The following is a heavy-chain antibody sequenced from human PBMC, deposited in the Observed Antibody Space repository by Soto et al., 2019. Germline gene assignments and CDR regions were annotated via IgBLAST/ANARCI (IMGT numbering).Heavy chain of an antibody. CDR2: INHSGST. D-gene: IGHD3-10*01. J-gene: IGHJ4*02. CDR1: GGSFSGYY. CDR3: ARGPTMVRGVIIENDY. V-gene: IGHV4-34*01. Sequence: SETRSLTCAVYGGSFSGYYWSWIRQPPGKGLEWIGEINHSGSTNYNPSLKSRVTISVDTSKNQFSLKLSSVTAADTAVYYCARGPTMVRGVIIENDYWGQGTLVTVSS.